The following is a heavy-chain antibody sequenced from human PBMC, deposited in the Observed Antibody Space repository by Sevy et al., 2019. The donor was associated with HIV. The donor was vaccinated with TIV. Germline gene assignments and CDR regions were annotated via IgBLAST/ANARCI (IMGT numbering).Heavy chain of an antibody. Sequence: GGSLRLSCAASGFTFSSYAMHWVRQAPGKGLEWVAVISYDGSNKYYADSVKGRITISRDNSKNTLYLQMNSLRAEDTAVYYCAREVGEYYDYVWGSYRSSHYFDYWGQGTLVTVSS. CDR1: GFTFSSYA. CDR3: AREVGEYYDYVWGSYRSSHYFDY. J-gene: IGHJ4*02. D-gene: IGHD3-16*02. CDR2: ISYDGSNK. V-gene: IGHV3-30-3*01.